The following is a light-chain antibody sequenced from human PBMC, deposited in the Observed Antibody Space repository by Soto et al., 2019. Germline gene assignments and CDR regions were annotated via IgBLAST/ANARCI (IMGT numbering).Light chain of an antibody. CDR3: GTWDGSLNGWV. CDR2: ENN. J-gene: IGLJ3*02. CDR1: SANIGPNY. V-gene: IGLV1-51*02. Sequence: QSVLTQPPSVSAAPGQSITISCAGSSANIGPNYVSWYQQLPETAPKLLIYENNKRSSGIPDRFSGSKSGTSATLGITGLQTGDEADYYCGTWDGSLNGWVFGGGTKGPS.